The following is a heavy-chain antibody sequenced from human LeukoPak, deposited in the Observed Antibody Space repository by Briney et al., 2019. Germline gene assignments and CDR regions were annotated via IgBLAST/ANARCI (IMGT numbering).Heavy chain of an antibody. Sequence: SQTLSLTCTVSGGSISSGSYYWSWIRQPAGKGLEWIGRIYTSGSTNYNPSLKSRVTISVDTSKNQFSLKLSSVTAADTAVYYCARDPRTNYDFWSGDDAFDIWGQGTMVTASS. CDR3: ARDPRTNYDFWSGDDAFDI. J-gene: IGHJ3*02. CDR2: IYTSGST. CDR1: GGSISSGSYY. V-gene: IGHV4-61*02. D-gene: IGHD3-3*01.